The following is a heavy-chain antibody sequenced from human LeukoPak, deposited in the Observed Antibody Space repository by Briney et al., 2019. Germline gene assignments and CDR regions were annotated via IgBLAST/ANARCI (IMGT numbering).Heavy chain of an antibody. J-gene: IGHJ4*02. CDR1: GYTFTDYY. V-gene: IGHV1-2*02. CDR3: ARDSPGQWELLKYYFDY. Sequence: ASVKVSCKASGYTFTDYYLHWVRQAPGQGLEWMGWINPNSGVTNYAQKFQGRVTMTRDTSISTAYMELSRLRSDDTAVYYCARDSPGQWELLKYYFDYWGQGTLVTVSS. D-gene: IGHD1-26*01. CDR2: INPNSGVT.